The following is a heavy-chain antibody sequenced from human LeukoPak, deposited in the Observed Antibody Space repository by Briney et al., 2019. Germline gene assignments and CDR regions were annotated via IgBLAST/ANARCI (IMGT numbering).Heavy chain of an antibody. V-gene: IGHV4-31*03. D-gene: IGHD3-22*01. CDR2: IYYSGST. Sequence: SETLSLTCTVSGGSISSGGYYWSWIRQHPGKGLEWIGYIYYSGSTYYNPSFKSRVTISVDTSKNQFSLKLSSVTAADTAVYYCARDAPSSGYLDPWGQGTLVTVSS. CDR3: ARDAPSSGYLDP. CDR1: GGSISSGGYY. J-gene: IGHJ5*02.